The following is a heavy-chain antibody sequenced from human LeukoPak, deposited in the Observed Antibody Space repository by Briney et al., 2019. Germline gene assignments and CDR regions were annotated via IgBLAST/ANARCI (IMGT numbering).Heavy chain of an antibody. CDR2: ISRGDDVT. D-gene: IGHD2-15*01. CDR3: AARPGEVAVPYDY. Sequence: GGSLRLSCAASGFTFSTYAMTWVRQAPGKGLEWVSLISRGDDVTYYADSVKGRLTISRDSSKNTLYLQMHSLGAEDTAVYYCAARPGEVAVPYDYWGQGTLVTVSS. V-gene: IGHV3-23*01. CDR1: GFTFSTYA. J-gene: IGHJ4*02.